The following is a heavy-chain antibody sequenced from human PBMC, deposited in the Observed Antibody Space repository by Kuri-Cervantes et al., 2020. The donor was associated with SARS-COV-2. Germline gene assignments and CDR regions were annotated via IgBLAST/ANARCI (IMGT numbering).Heavy chain of an antibody. CDR1: GFTFSDYL. CDR2: PSTSAAII. Sequence: GGSLRLSCAASGFTFSDYLMTLIRQAPGKGLEWVSYPSTSAAIINYADSVKGRFTISRDNAKNSLYLQMNSLRAEDTAVYYCARAFNDILTSWGQGTLVTVSS. D-gene: IGHD3-9*01. V-gene: IGHV3-11*04. J-gene: IGHJ5*02. CDR3: ARAFNDILTS.